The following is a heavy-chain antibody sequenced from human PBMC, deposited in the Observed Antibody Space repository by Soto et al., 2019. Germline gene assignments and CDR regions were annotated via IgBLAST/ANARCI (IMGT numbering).Heavy chain of an antibody. CDR2: ISYDGSNK. Sequence: QVQLVESGGGVVQPGRSLRLSCAASGFTFSSYAMHWVRQAPGKGLEWVAVISYDGSNKYYADSVKGRFTISRDNSKNTLYLQINSLRAEDTAVYYCARDTAFYSGSYSDAFDIWGQGTMVTVSS. CDR1: GFTFSSYA. CDR3: ARDTAFYSGSYSDAFDI. D-gene: IGHD1-26*01. V-gene: IGHV3-30-3*01. J-gene: IGHJ3*02.